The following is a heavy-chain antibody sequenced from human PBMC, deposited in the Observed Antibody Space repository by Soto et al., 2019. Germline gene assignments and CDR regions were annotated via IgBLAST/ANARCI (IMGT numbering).Heavy chain of an antibody. J-gene: IGHJ4*02. CDR2: IYYSGST. CDR3: ARGDYYDSSGYDY. V-gene: IGHV4-61*01. Sequence: SETLSLTCTVPGGSVSSGSYYWSWIRQPPGKGLEWIGYIYYSGSTNYNPSLKSRVTISVDTSKNQFSLKLSSVTAADTAVYYCARGDYYDSSGYDYWGQGTLVTVSS. CDR1: GGSVSSGSYY. D-gene: IGHD3-22*01.